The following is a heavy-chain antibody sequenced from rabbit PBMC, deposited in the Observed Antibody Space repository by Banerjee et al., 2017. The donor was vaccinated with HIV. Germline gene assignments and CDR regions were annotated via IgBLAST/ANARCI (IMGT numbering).Heavy chain of an antibody. CDR1: GIDFSTYYY. Sequence: QSLEESGGGLVQPEGSLTLTCKASGIDFSTYYYMCWVRQAPGKGLELIACIYNGDGSTDYASWAKGRFTISKTSSTTVTLQMTSLTAADTATYFCARGYVGYPDYGGYFSLWGPGTLVTVS. D-gene: IGHD7-1*01. CDR3: ARGYVGYPDYGGYFSL. V-gene: IGHV1S40*01. CDR2: IYNGDGST. J-gene: IGHJ4*01.